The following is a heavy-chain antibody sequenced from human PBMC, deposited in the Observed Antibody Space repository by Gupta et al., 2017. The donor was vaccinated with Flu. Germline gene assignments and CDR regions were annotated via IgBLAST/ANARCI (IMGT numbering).Heavy chain of an antibody. Sequence: EVQLVESGVGLVQPVGFLRLSCEASGFTVRSNYMSWVRQAPGKGVEWGSVIYSGGSTYYADAGKGRFTISRDNSKNTLYLQMNSLRAEDTAVYYCARDGRQQLQFDLWGRGTLVTVSS. J-gene: IGHJ2*01. CDR2: IYSGGST. V-gene: IGHV3-66*02. CDR3: ARDGRQQLQFDL. D-gene: IGHD6-13*01. CDR1: GFTVRSNY.